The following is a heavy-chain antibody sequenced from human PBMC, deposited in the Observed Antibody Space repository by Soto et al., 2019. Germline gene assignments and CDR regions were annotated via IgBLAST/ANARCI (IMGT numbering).Heavy chain of an antibody. CDR1: GYTFTSYG. Sequence: GASVKVSCKASGYTFTSYGISWVRQAPGQGLEWMGWISAYNGNTNYAQKLQGRVTMTTDTSTSTAYMELRSLRSDDTAVYYCARGGQQLNFYYYYYGMHVWGQGTTVTVSS. CDR3: ARGGQQLNFYYYYYGMHV. D-gene: IGHD6-13*01. J-gene: IGHJ6*02. CDR2: ISAYNGNT. V-gene: IGHV1-18*01.